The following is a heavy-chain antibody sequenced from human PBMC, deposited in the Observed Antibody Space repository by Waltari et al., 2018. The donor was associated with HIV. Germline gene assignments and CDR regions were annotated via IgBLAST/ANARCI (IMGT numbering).Heavy chain of an antibody. V-gene: IGHV3-48*02. J-gene: IGHJ4*01. CDR1: GLSLSRYS. CDR2: ISSSSSRI. Sequence: EVQLVESGGDLVQPGGSLRLSCATSGLSLSRYSMNWVRQAPGKGLEWISYISSSSSRIYYADSVKGRFTISRDNDKNSLYLLMNSLRDEDTAVYYCVAAGDYWGHGTLVTVSP. CDR3: VAAGDY.